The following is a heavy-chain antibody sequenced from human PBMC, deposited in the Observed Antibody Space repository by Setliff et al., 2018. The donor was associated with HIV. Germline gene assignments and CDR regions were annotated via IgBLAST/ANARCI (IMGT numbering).Heavy chain of an antibody. J-gene: IGHJ6*03. CDR2: ISGSGGAI. CDR3: AKLSGGSFYVNLYYYMDV. Sequence: GGSLRLSCAASGFTFDNVDMNWVRQAPGKGLEWVSSISGSGGAIKDAESVKGRFTISRDNSRNTLYLQMNSLRVEDTAVYYCAKLSGGSFYVNLYYYMDVWGKGTTVTVSS. D-gene: IGHD1-26*01. V-gene: IGHV3-23*01. CDR1: GFTFDNVD.